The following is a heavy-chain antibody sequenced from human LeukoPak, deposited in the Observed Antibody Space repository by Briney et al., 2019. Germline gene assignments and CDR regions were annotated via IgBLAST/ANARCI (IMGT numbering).Heavy chain of an antibody. CDR3: ARVYSGWPQANYFDY. J-gene: IGHJ4*02. V-gene: IGHV3-30*04. CDR1: GFTFSSYA. Sequence: GGSLRLSCAASGFTFSSYAMHWVRQAPGKGLEWVALISYDGSINDYADSVKGRFTISRDNSKNTLYLQMNSLRADDTAVYYCARVYSGWPQANYFDYWGQGTLVTVSS. CDR2: ISYDGSIN. D-gene: IGHD6-19*01.